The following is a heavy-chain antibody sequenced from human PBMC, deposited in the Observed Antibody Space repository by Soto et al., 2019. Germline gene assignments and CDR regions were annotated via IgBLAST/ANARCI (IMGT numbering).Heavy chain of an antibody. CDR1: GGSISRGGYY. CDR2: LYYSGSI. Sequence: TLSLTCTVSGGSISRGGYYWSCIRQHPGKVLEWIGYLYYSGSIYYHPSLKSRGTILVDTSKNQFSLKLSSVTGADTAVYYCARDIRYGCWSLWGQGTLVTVS. V-gene: IGHV4-31*03. J-gene: IGHJ4*02. CDR3: ARDIRYGCWSL. D-gene: IGHD5-18*01.